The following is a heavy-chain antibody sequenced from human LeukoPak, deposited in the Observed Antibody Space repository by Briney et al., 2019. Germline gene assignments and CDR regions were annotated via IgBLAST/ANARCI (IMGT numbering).Heavy chain of an antibody. V-gene: IGHV3-23*01. J-gene: IGHJ4*02. CDR3: AKKEGTVTWGVDY. Sequence: PGGSPRLSCAASGFTFSSYAMSWVRQAPGKGLEWVSAISGSGGSTYYADSVKGRFTISRDNSKNTLYPQMNSLRAEDTAVCYCAKKEGTVTWGVDYWGQGTLVTVSS. CDR1: GFTFSSYA. CDR2: ISGSGGST. D-gene: IGHD4-17*01.